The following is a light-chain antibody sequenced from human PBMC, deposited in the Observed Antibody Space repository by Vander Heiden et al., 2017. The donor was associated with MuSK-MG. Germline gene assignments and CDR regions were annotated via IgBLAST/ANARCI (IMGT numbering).Light chain of an antibody. J-gene: IGKJ3*01. CDR2: TAS. CDR3: QQSDSTPFT. V-gene: IGKV1-39*01. CDR1: QSISTY. Sequence: DIQMTQSRSSLSASVGDRVTITCRASQSISTYLNWYQQKPRKAPKLLIYTASSLQSGVPSRFSGSGSGTYFTLTISSVQPEAFATYYCQQSDSTPFTFGPGTTVDIK.